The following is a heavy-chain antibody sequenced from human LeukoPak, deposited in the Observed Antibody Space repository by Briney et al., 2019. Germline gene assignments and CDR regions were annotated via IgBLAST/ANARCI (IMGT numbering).Heavy chain of an antibody. CDR2: IYTSGST. CDR1: GGSISSYY. D-gene: IGHD2-2*01. J-gene: IGHJ4*02. CDR3: ARLLGFCSSTTCPGYFDN. Sequence: SETLSLTCTVSGGSISSYYWSWIRQPAGKGLEWIGRIYTSGSTNYNPSLKSRVTMSVDTSKNQFSLKLSSVTAADTAMYYCARLLGFCSSTTCPGYFDNWGQGTLVTVSS. V-gene: IGHV4-4*07.